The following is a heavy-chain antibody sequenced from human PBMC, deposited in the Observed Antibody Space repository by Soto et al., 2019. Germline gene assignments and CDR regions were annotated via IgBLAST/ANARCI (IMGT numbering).Heavy chain of an antibody. Sequence: GPSLRLSCEVSGFTVNSILMNCERQTPGKALEWVEVFYSAATTYYADSVKGRFSISRDNSKNTVFRQMDTLRGEDTAVDYCARGIYTWGKSSRTDDWGRGTLVTVSS. V-gene: IGHV3-53*01. CDR1: GFTVNSIL. J-gene: IGHJ4*02. CDR3: ARGIYTWGKSSRTDD. CDR2: FYSAATT. D-gene: IGHD3-16*01.